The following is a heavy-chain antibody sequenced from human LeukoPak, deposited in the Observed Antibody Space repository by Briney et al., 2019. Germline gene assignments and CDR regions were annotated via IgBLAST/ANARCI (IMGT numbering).Heavy chain of an antibody. D-gene: IGHD2-15*01. CDR3: GCSYFDY. CDR1: GFSFSMYW. J-gene: IGHJ4*02. V-gene: IGHV3-21*01. Sequence: GGSLRLSCEASGFSFSMYWMAWVRQAPGKGLEWVSSISSSSSYIYYADSVKGRFTISRDNAKNSLYLQMNSLRAEDTAVYYCGCSYFDYWGQGTLVTVSS. CDR2: ISSSSSYI.